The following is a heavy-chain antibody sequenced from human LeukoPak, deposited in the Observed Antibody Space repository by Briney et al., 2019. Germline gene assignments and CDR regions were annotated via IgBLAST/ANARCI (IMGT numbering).Heavy chain of an antibody. D-gene: IGHD5-18*01. CDR3: ASWDTMGY. CDR2: VYDTGDT. J-gene: IGHJ4*02. CDR1: GTSITRTY. V-gene: IGHV4-59*08. Sequence: SETLSLTCTVSGTSITRTYWSWIRQPPGRGLESVGYVYDTGDTNNNPSLKSRVTMSLDTSKNQFSLKLTSVTAADTAVYYCASWDTMGYWGQGTLVTVSS.